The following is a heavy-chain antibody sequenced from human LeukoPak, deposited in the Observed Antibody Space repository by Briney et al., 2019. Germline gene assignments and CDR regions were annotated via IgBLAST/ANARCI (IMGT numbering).Heavy chain of an antibody. Sequence: PGGSLRLSCAASGFTFSSYNMNWVRQAPGKGLEWVSGIRYNGASAYYADSVRGRFTISRDNSKNTLYLQMSSLRAEDTAIYYCAKRGDVWSDSYAFAMDVWGQGTTVTVSS. CDR3: AKRGDVWSDSYAFAMDV. V-gene: IGHV3-23*01. J-gene: IGHJ6*02. CDR1: GFTFSSYN. D-gene: IGHD3-3*01. CDR2: IRYNGASA.